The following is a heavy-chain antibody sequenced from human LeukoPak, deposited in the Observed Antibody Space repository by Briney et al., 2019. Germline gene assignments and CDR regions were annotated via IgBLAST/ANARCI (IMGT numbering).Heavy chain of an antibody. Sequence: SETLSLTCAVYGGSFSGYYWSWIRQPPGKGLEWIGEINHSGSTNYNPSLKSRVTISVDTSKNQFSLKLGSVTAADTAAYYCARAVAYYFDYWGQGTLVTVSS. CDR1: GGSFSGYY. CDR2: INHSGST. J-gene: IGHJ4*02. D-gene: IGHD2-15*01. CDR3: ARAVAYYFDY. V-gene: IGHV4-34*01.